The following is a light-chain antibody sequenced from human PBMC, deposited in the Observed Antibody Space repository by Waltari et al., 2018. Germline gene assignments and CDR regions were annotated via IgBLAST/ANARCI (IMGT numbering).Light chain of an antibody. CDR1: SGHSTNP. CDR3: QTGGHGTWV. CDR2: VNRDGSH. Sequence: QLVLTQSPSASASLGASVKLTCTLSSGHSTNPIPWLQQQPEKGPRYLMNVNRDGSHNKGVGIPDRFSGSSSGAERYLTISSLQSEDEADYYCQTGGHGTWVFGGGTRLTVL. V-gene: IGLV4-69*01. J-gene: IGLJ3*02.